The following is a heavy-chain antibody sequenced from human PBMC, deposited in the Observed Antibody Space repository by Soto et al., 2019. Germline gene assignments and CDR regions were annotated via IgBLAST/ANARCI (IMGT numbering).Heavy chain of an antibody. V-gene: IGHV3-11*01. D-gene: IGHD3-10*01. J-gene: IGHJ6*02. CDR1: GFSLRDHY. Sequence: GGSLRLSCAASGFSLRDHYLAWIRQAPGKGLEWVSYISGSDATIYYGDPVKGRFTISRDSPKNSVFLQMNSLRGEDTAVYFCARGHYYGVDVWGQGTSVTVSS. CDR3: ARGHYYGVDV. CDR2: ISGSDATI.